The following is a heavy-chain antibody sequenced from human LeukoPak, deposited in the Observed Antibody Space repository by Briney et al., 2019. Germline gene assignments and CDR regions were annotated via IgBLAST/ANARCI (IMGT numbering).Heavy chain of an antibody. Sequence: LEASVKVSCKASGYTFTGYYMHWVRQAPGQGLEWMGWIKTNSGGANYAQKFQGRVTMTRDTSINTDYMELSRLRSDDTAVYYCARDGGKVGATGPFDFWGQGTLVNVPS. CDR2: IKTNSGGA. J-gene: IGHJ4*02. D-gene: IGHD1-26*01. CDR1: GYTFTGYY. CDR3: ARDGGKVGATGPFDF. V-gene: IGHV1-2*02.